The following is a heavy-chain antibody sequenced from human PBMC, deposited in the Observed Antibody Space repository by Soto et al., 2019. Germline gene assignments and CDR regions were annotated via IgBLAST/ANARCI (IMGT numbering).Heavy chain of an antibody. CDR3: ARGGPAAGFDL. CDR1: GYTFIAND. V-gene: IGHV1-8*01. J-gene: IGHJ5*02. Sequence: ASVKVSCKASGYTFIANDINWVRQASGQGLEWMGWMKPSTGDSGSDPDFQGRITMTRDTATSTAYMELSSLKFEDTAVYYCARGGPAAGFDLWGQGSLVTVSS. D-gene: IGHD6-13*01. CDR2: MKPSTGDS.